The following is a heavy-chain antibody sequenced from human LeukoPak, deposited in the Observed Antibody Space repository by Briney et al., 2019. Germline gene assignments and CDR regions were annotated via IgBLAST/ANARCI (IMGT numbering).Heavy chain of an antibody. CDR2: IYHSGST. CDR1: GGSISSGGYY. J-gene: IGHJ4*02. V-gene: IGHV4-30-2*01. D-gene: IGHD6-19*01. CDR3: ARYPPGYSSGWSQPAY. Sequence: SETLSLTCTVSGGSISSGGYYWSWIRQPPGKGLEWIGYIYHSGSTYYNPSLKSRVTISVDRSKNQFSLKLSSVTAADTAVYYCARYPPGYSSGWSQPAYWGQGTLVTVSS.